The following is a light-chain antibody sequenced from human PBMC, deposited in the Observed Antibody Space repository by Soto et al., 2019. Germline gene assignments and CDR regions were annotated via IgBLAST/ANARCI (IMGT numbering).Light chain of an antibody. Sequence: QSVLTQPASVSGSPGQSITISCTGTSSEVGGYNYVSWYQHHPGKAQKLKNYDVNNRPSGVSNRFTGSKSGNTASLTISGLQPEDEADYYCSSYTTSNTRQIVFGTGTKVTVL. V-gene: IGLV2-14*03. J-gene: IGLJ1*01. CDR3: SSYTTSNTRQIV. CDR1: SSEVGGYNY. CDR2: DVN.